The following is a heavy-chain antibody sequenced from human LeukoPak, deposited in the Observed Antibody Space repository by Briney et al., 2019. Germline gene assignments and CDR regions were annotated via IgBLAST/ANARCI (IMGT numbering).Heavy chain of an antibody. J-gene: IGHJ4*02. CDR3: ARVRRGPFGIPYYFDY. D-gene: IGHD1-14*01. V-gene: IGHV3-66*01. CDR2: IYSGGST. CDR1: GFTVSSNY. Sequence: GGSLRLSCAASGFTVSSNYMSWVRQAPGKGLEWVSVIYSGGSTYYAGSVKGRFTISRDNSKNTLYLQMNSLRAEDTAVYYCARVRRGPFGIPYYFDYWGQGTLVTVSS.